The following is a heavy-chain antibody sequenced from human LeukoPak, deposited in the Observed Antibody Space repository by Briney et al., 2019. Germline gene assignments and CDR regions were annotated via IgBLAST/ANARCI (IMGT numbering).Heavy chain of an antibody. D-gene: IGHD2-15*01. CDR3: ARAVYCSGGSCYSDY. J-gene: IGHJ4*02. CDR1: GYTFTSYY. Sequence: GASVKVSCKASGYTFTSYYMHWVRQAPGQGLEWMGIINPSGGSTSYAQKFQGRVTMTRDTSISTAYMELSSLRSEDTAVYYCARAVYCSGGSCYSDYWGQGTLVTVSS. V-gene: IGHV1-46*01. CDR2: INPSGGST.